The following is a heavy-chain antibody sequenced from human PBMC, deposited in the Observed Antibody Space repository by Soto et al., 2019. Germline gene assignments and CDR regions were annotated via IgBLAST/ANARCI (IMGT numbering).Heavy chain of an antibody. CDR3: ARDGGSYYDWFDP. D-gene: IGHD1-26*01. J-gene: IGHJ5*02. CDR1: GYTFTSYG. Sequence: QVQLVQSGAEVKKPGASVKVSCKASGYTFTSYGISWVRQAPGQGLEWMGWISAYNGNTNYAQKFQGRVTITADKSTSTAYMELSSLRSEDTAVYYCARDGGSYYDWFDPWGQGTLVTVSS. V-gene: IGHV1-18*01. CDR2: ISAYNGNT.